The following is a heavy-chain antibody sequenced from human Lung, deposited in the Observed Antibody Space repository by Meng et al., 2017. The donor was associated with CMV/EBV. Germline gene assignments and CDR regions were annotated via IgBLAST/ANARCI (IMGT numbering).Heavy chain of an antibody. CDR1: GYTXTSHY. D-gene: IGHD1-26*01. CDR2: INPSSATT. V-gene: IGHV1-46*01. J-gene: IGHJ6*02. Sequence: ASXXVSXKASGYTXTSHYIHWVRQAPGQGLEWVGIINPSSATTSYAEKFQGRVTMTRDTSTSTVYMEVSTLRSEDTDVYYCASDRTVGATPGLWSWEDYHSYSAMDVXGQGXTVTVSS. CDR3: ASDRTVGATPGLWSWEDYHSYSAMDV.